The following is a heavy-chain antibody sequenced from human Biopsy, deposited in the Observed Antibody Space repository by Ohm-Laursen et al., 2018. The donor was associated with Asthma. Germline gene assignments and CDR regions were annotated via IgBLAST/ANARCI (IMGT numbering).Heavy chain of an antibody. CDR2: IYSGGTS. V-gene: IGHV3-53*01. CDR3: ARGDSSGWSHYYFDY. Sequence: SLRLSCAAPGFTVSRDHMIWVRQAPGKGLEWVSVIYSGGTSHTADSVRGRFTISRDFSKNTLHLQMHSLRVEDTAVYYCARGDSSGWSHYYFDYWGQGTLVTASS. J-gene: IGHJ4*02. CDR1: GFTVSRDH. D-gene: IGHD6-19*01.